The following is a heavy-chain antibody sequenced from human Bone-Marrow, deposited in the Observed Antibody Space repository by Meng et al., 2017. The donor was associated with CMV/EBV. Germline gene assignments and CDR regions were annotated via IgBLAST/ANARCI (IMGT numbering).Heavy chain of an antibody. CDR2: IYYSGSA. CDR3: ARDGGGCSNGICYSNGDAFDI. Sequence: SETLSLTCTVPGGSISSITYYWGWIRQPPGKWLEWIGSIYYSGSAHYNPSLQSRVTITVDTSKNQFSLRLSSVTAADTAVYYCARDGGGCSNGICYSNGDAFDIWGQGTMVTVSS. J-gene: IGHJ3*02. CDR1: GGSISSITYY. D-gene: IGHD2-8*01. V-gene: IGHV4-39*07.